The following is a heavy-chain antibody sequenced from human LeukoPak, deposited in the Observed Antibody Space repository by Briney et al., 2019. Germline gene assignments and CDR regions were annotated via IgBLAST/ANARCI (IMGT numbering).Heavy chain of an antibody. CDR2: INHSGST. Sequence: PSETLSLTCAVYGRSFSGYYWSWIRQPPGKGLEWIGEINHSGSTNYNPSLKSRVTISVDTSKNQFSLKLSSVTAADTAVYYCASAELLWFGEGAFDIWGQGTMVTVSS. V-gene: IGHV4-34*01. J-gene: IGHJ3*02. D-gene: IGHD3-10*01. CDR1: GRSFSGYY. CDR3: ASAELLWFGEGAFDI.